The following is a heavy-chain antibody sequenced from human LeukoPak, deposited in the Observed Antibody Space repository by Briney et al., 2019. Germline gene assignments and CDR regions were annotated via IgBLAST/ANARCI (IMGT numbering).Heavy chain of an antibody. D-gene: IGHD5-18*01. CDR2: MQSTGNS. Sequence: SETVSLTCSVSGDSISTYHWNWIRRPPGKGLEWIGYMQSTGNSKYNPSLRSRVTMFVDTSKNQVALILSSVTAADTAVYYCARDKRHSYGRYFDHWGQGALVTVSS. CDR1: GDSISTYH. J-gene: IGHJ4*02. V-gene: IGHV4-59*01. CDR3: ARDKRHSYGRYFDH.